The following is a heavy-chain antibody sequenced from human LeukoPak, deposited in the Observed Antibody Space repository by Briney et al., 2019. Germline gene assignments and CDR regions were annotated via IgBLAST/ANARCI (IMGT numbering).Heavy chain of an antibody. CDR3: ARGVGTHDY. Sequence: PSETLSLTCTVSGGSISGGDYYWSWIRQPPGKGLEWIGEINHSGSTNYNPSLKSRVTISVDTSKNQFSLKLSSVTAADTAVYYCARGVGTHDYWGQGTLVTVSS. J-gene: IGHJ4*02. CDR2: INHSGST. V-gene: IGHV4-34*01. D-gene: IGHD3-10*01. CDR1: GGSISGGDYY.